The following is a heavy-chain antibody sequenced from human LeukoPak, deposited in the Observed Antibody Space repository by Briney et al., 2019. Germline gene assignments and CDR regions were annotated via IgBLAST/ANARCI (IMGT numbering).Heavy chain of an antibody. CDR3: ARVGRAMTAAGFGAFDI. CDR2: IGSGGSTK. CDR1: GFTFSDYY. J-gene: IGHJ3*02. Sequence: GGSLRLSCAASGFTFSDYYMSRIRQAPGKGLEWVSYIGSGGSTKYYADSVKGRFTISRDNAKNSLYLQMNGLRAEDTAVYYCARVGRAMTAAGFGAFDIWGQGTMVTVSS. D-gene: IGHD6-13*01. V-gene: IGHV3-11*01.